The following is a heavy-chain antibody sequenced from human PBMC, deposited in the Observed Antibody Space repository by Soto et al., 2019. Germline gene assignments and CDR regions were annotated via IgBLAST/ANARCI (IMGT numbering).Heavy chain of an antibody. V-gene: IGHV3-30-3*01. CDR3: ARGGGALRGHDAFDS. Sequence: QVQLVESGGGVVQPGRSLRLSCAASGFTFSSYAMHWVRQAPGKGLEWVAVISYDGSNKYYADSVKGRFTISRDNSKNTLYLQMNSVRAEDTSVYYCARGGGALRGHDAFDSWGQGTMVTVSS. CDR1: GFTFSSYA. CDR2: ISYDGSNK. J-gene: IGHJ3*02. D-gene: IGHD4-17*01.